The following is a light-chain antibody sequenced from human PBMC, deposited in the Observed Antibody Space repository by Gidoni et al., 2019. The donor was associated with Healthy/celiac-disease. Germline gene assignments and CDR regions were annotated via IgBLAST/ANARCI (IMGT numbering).Light chain of an antibody. CDR2: AAS. J-gene: IGKJ4*01. CDR3: QPLNSYPLT. Sequence: IQLTQSPSSLSASVGDRVTITCRASQGISSYLAWYQQKPGKAPKLLIDAASTLQSGVPSRFSGSGSGTDFTPTISSLPPEDFATYYCQPLNSYPLTFGGGTKVEIK. CDR1: QGISSY. V-gene: IGKV1-9*01.